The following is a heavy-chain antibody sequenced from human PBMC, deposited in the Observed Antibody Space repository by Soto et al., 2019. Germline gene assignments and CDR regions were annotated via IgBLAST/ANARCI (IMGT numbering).Heavy chain of an antibody. CDR2: IYSGGST. CDR3: TRGPGTTPGGNP. V-gene: IGHV3-66*01. CDR1: GFTVSNNY. D-gene: IGHD1-1*01. Sequence: DVQLVESGGGLVQPGGSLRLSCAVSGFTVSNNYMSWVRQAPGKGLEWVSLIYSGGSTYYADSVKGRFPISRDNSKNTLYLQMNSLRAEDTAVYYCTRGPGTTPGGNPWGQGTLVTVSS. J-gene: IGHJ5*02.